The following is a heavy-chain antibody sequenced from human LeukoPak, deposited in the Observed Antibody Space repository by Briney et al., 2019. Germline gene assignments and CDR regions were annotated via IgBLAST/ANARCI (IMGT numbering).Heavy chain of an antibody. V-gene: IGHV1-18*04. J-gene: IGHJ4*02. CDR3: ARDYRDSSGWYRDY. Sequence: ASVNVSRKASVYTFTSYGISWVRQAPGQGLGWRGWISAYHGNTNYAQKLQGRVTMTTDTSTSTGYMERRSLRSDDTAVYYCARDYRDSSGWYRDYWGEGTLVTVSS. CDR1: VYTFTSYG. CDR2: ISAYHGNT. D-gene: IGHD6-19*01.